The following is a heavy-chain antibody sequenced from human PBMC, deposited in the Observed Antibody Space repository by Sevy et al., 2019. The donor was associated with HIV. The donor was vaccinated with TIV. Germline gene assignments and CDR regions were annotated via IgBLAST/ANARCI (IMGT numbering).Heavy chain of an antibody. CDR3: ARGHDYGDYGGYYYYYMDV. D-gene: IGHD4-17*01. Sequence: GGSLRLSCAASGFTFSSYSMNWVRQAPGKGLEWVSYISSSSSTIYYADSVKGRFTISRDNAKNSLYLQMNSLRDEDTAVYYCARGHDYGDYGGYYYYYMDVSGKGTTVTVSS. CDR1: GFTFSSYS. CDR2: ISSSSSTI. V-gene: IGHV3-48*02. J-gene: IGHJ6*03.